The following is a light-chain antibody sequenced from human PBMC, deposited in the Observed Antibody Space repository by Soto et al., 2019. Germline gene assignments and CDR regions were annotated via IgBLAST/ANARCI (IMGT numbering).Light chain of an antibody. CDR2: DVS. CDR1: SSDVGGYNY. CDR3: SSYTSSSTQRV. Sequence: QSALTQPASVSGSPGQSITISCTGTSSDVGGYNYVSWYQQHPGKAPKLMIYDVSNRPSGVSNRFSGSKSGNTASLTISGLQAEDEADYYCSSYTSSSTQRVFGGGTKLT. V-gene: IGLV2-14*01. J-gene: IGLJ2*01.